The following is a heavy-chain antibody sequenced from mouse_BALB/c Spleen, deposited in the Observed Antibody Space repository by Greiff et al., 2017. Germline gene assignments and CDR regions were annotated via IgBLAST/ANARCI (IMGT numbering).Heavy chain of an antibody. CDR1: GFTFSSYG. CDR2: ISSGGSYT. CDR3: ASYGDRAY. J-gene: IGHJ3*01. D-gene: IGHD1-1*02. Sequence: EVKLMESGGDLVKPGGSLKLSCAASGFTFSSYGMSWVRQTPDKRLEWVATISSGGSYTYYPDSVKGRFTISRDNAKNTLYLQMSSLKSEDKAMYYCASYGDRAYWGQGTLVTVSA. V-gene: IGHV5-6*01.